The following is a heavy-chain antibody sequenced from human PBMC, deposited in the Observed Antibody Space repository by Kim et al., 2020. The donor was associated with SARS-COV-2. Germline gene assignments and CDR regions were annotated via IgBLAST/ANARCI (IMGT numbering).Heavy chain of an antibody. CDR1: GGSISSYY. V-gene: IGHV4-59*13. CDR2: IYYSGST. CDR3: ARGLRDIVVVVAGSWFDP. J-gene: IGHJ5*02. D-gene: IGHD2-15*01. Sequence: SETLSLTCTVSGGSISSYYWSWIRQPPGKGLEWIGYIYYSGSTNYNPSLKSRVTISVDTSKNQFSLKLSSVTAADTAVYYCARGLRDIVVVVAGSWFDPWGQGTLVTVSS.